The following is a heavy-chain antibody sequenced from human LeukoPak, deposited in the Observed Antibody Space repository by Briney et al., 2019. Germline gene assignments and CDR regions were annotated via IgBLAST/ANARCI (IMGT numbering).Heavy chain of an antibody. D-gene: IGHD4-17*01. CDR1: GGSISSSSFY. Sequence: PSETLSLTCTVSGGSISSSSFYWDWIRQPPGKGLEWIGSIYYSGSTYYNPSLKSRVAISVDTSKNQFSLKLRSVTAADTALYYCARRSENDYGPFDYWGQGTLVTVSS. V-gene: IGHV4-39*01. J-gene: IGHJ4*02. CDR3: ARRSENDYGPFDY. CDR2: IYYSGST.